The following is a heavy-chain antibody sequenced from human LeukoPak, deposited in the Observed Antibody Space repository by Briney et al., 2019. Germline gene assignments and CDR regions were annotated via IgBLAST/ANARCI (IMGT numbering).Heavy chain of an antibody. J-gene: IGHJ4*02. CDR1: GGSISSYY. D-gene: IGHD3-3*01. V-gene: IGHV4-4*07. Sequence: SETLSLTCTVSGGSISSYYWSWIRQPAGKGLEWIGRIYTSGSTNYNPSLKRRMTLSIDTSKNQFSLNLRSVIAGDTAVYFFASSDFWRAYGDYWGQGTLVTVSS. CDR2: IYTSGST. CDR3: ASSDFWRAYGDY.